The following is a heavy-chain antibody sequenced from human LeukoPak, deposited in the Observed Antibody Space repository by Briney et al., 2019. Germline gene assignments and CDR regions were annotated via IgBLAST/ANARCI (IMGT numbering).Heavy chain of an antibody. V-gene: IGHV4-30-2*01. CDR2: NYHSGST. CDR3: ARATVEMATIRAFDI. J-gene: IGHJ3*02. CDR1: GGSISSGGYS. Sequence: SETLSLTCAVSGGSISSGGYSWSWIRQPPGKGLEWIGYNYHSGSTYYNPSLKSRVTISVDRSKNQFSLKLSSVTAAGTAVYYCARATVEMATIRAFDIWGQGTMVTVSS. D-gene: IGHD5-24*01.